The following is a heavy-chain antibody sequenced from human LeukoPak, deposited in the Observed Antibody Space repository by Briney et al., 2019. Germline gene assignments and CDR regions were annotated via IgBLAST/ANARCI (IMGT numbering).Heavy chain of an antibody. V-gene: IGHV3-48*01. CDR1: GFTFSSYS. J-gene: IGHJ4*02. Sequence: GGSLRLSCAASGFTFSSYSMNWVRQAPGKGLEWVSYISSSSSTIYYADSVKGRFTISRDNAKNSLYLQLNSLRAEDTAVYYCARDHYYDSSGYVFWGQGTLVTVSS. CDR2: ISSSSSTI. CDR3: ARDHYYDSSGYVF. D-gene: IGHD3-22*01.